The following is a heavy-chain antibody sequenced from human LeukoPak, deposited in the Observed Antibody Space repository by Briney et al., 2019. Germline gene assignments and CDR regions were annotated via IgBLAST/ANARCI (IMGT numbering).Heavy chain of an antibody. Sequence: SETLSLTCTVSGGSISSYYWSWIRQPPGKGLEWIGYIYYSGSTNYNPSLKSRVTISVDTSKNQFSLKLISVTAADTAVYYCARMSGGSSWYLDAFDIWGQGTMVTVSS. D-gene: IGHD6-13*01. CDR1: GGSISSYY. CDR2: IYYSGST. J-gene: IGHJ3*02. V-gene: IGHV4-59*01. CDR3: ARMSGGSSWYLDAFDI.